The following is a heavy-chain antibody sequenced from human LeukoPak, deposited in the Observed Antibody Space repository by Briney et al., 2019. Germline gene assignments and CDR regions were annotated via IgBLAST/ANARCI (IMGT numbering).Heavy chain of an antibody. CDR1: GFRFSDYY. J-gene: IGHJ3*02. V-gene: IGHV3-23*01. CDR2: ISGSGGST. Sequence: GGSLRLSCVASGFRFSDYYMSWVRQAPGKGLEWVSAISGSGGSTYYADSVKGRFTISRDNSKNTLYLQMNSLRAEDTAVYYCAKDWWVYAFDIWGQGTMVTVSS. CDR3: AKDWWVYAFDI. D-gene: IGHD2-15*01.